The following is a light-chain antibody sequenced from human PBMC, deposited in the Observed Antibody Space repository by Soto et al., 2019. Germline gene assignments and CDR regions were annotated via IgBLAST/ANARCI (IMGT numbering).Light chain of an antibody. Sequence: QSALTQPASVSGSPGQSITISCTGTSSDVGGYDYVSWYQQHPGEAPKLMIYNVRNRPSGVSNRFSGSKGGNTASLTISGLQAEDEAAYYCSSYTSSSTVVFGGGTKVTVL. J-gene: IGLJ2*01. CDR1: SSDVGGYDY. CDR3: SSYTSSSTVV. V-gene: IGLV2-14*03. CDR2: NVR.